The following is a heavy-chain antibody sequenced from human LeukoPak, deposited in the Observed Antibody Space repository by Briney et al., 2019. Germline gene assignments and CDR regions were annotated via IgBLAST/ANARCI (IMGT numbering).Heavy chain of an antibody. CDR3: ARGYRISEIRFFEWLLDY. J-gene: IGHJ4*02. CDR1: GGSISGYF. D-gene: IGHD3-3*01. Sequence: SDTLSLTCTVSGGSISGYFWHWIRQPAGKGLEWIGRVHISETTIYNPSLKSRVTMSVDTSNNHFSLNLSSVTAADTAVYYCARGYRISEIRFFEWLLDYWGQGHLVTVSS. V-gene: IGHV4-4*07. CDR2: VHISETT.